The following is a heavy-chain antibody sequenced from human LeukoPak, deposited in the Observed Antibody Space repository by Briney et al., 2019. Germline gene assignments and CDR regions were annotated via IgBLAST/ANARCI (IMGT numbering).Heavy chain of an antibody. CDR2: IIPILGIA. D-gene: IGHD2-2*02. Sequence: SVKVSCKASGYTFTSYGISWVRQAPGQGLEWMGRIIPILGIANYAQKFQGRVTITADKSTSTAYMELSSLRSEDTAVYYCARGPVPAAIRGCFDYWGQGTLVTVSS. CDR1: GYTFTSYG. CDR3: ARGPVPAAIRGCFDY. V-gene: IGHV1-69*04. J-gene: IGHJ4*02.